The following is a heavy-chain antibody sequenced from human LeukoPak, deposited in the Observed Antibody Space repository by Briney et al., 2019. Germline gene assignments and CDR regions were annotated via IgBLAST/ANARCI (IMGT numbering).Heavy chain of an antibody. Sequence: GGSLRLSCAASGFTFSSYWMHWVRQAPGKGLVWVSRINSDGSSTSYADSVKGRFTISRDNAKNTLYLQMNSLRAEDTAVYYCAKDRRASWAIDYWGQGTLVTVSS. J-gene: IGHJ4*02. V-gene: IGHV3-74*01. CDR1: GFTFSSYW. CDR2: INSDGSST. CDR3: AKDRRASWAIDY. D-gene: IGHD2-2*01.